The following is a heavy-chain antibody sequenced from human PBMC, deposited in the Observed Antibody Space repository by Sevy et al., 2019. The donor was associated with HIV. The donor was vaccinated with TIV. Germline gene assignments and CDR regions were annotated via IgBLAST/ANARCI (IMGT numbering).Heavy chain of an antibody. CDR2: ISGSGGSGDKT. D-gene: IGHD6-19*01. J-gene: IGHJ4*02. CDR3: AKGSGWYVDYFDY. CDR1: GFTFSNYA. Sequence: GGSLRLSCAASGFTFSNYAMNWVRQAPGKGLEWVSGISGSGGSGDKTNYADSVKGRFTISRDDSKNTLYLQMNSLRAEDTAVYYCAKGSGWYVDYFDYWGQGTLVTVSS. V-gene: IGHV3-23*01.